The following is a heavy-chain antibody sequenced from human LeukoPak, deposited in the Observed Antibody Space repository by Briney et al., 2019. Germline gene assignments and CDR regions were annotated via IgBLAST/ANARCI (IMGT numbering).Heavy chain of an antibody. D-gene: IGHD3-22*01. CDR2: TYSDGTT. Sequence: PGGSLRLSCAASGFTVSSSFMTWVRQAPGKGLEWVSVTYSDGTTYYADSVKGRFAISRDNAKNSLYLQMNGLRAEDTAVYYCAKETKHYSDSSGRDGFDIWGQGTMVTVSS. CDR3: AKETKHYSDSSGRDGFDI. J-gene: IGHJ3*02. V-gene: IGHV3-53*01. CDR1: GFTVSSSF.